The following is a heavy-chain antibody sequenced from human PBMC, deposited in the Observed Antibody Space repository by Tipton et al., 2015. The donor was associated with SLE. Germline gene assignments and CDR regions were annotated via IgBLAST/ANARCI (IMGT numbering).Heavy chain of an antibody. CDR1: GYSISGAYY. CDR2: INHSGST. Sequence: TLSLTCAVSGYSISGAYYWGWIRQPPGKGLEWIGEINHSGSTNYNPSLKSRVTTSVDTSKNQFSLKLSSVTAADTAVYYCARRRGAYAGFDLWGRGTLVTVSS. CDR3: ARRRGAYAGFDL. J-gene: IGHJ2*01. D-gene: IGHD5-12*01. V-gene: IGHV4-38-2*01.